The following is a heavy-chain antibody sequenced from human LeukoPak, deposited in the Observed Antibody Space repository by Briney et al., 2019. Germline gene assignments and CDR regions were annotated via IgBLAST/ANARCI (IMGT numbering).Heavy chain of an antibody. Sequence: ASVEVSCKASGGTFSSYAISWVRQATGQGLEWMGWMNPNSGNTGYAQKFQGRVTMTRNTSISTAYMELSSLRSEDTAVYYCARGSSYSDYWGQGTLVTVSS. D-gene: IGHD2-21*01. CDR1: GGTFSSYA. V-gene: IGHV1-8*02. CDR3: ARGSSYSDY. CDR2: MNPNSGNT. J-gene: IGHJ4*02.